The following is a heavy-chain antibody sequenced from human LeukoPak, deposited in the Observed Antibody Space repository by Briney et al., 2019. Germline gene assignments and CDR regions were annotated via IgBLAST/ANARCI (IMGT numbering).Heavy chain of an antibody. CDR2: IWYDGSSK. CDR3: ATMRDSSSWFYFDY. D-gene: IGHD6-13*01. Sequence: GGSLRLSCAASGFTVSSNYMSWVRQAPGKGLEWVAVIWYDGSSKDYTDSVKGRFTISRDNSKNTLYLQMNSLRAEDTAVYYCATMRDSSSWFYFDYWGQGTLVTVSS. V-gene: IGHV3-33*08. J-gene: IGHJ4*02. CDR1: GFTVSSNY.